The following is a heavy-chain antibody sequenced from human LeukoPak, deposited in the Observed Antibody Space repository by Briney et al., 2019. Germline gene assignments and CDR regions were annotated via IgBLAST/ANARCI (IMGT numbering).Heavy chain of an antibody. CDR1: RFTFGDYA. CDR2: ITSNGGST. J-gene: IGHJ4*02. D-gene: IGHD1-26*01. V-gene: IGHV3-64D*09. Sequence: GGSLRLSCSASRFTFGDYAIHWVRQAPGKGLEYVSAITSNGGSTFYADSVKGRFTISRDNSKNTLYLQMSSLRTEDSAVYYCLKDRVGAGDYCGRGTLVTVSS. CDR3: LKDRVGAGDY.